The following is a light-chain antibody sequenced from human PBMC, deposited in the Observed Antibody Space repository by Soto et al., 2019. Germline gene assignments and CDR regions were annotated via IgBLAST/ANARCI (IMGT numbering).Light chain of an antibody. CDR1: QGINSY. V-gene: IGKV1-9*01. CDR2: TAS. CDR3: QQLNSYPLT. J-gene: IGKJ4*01. Sequence: DIQLTQSPSFLSASVGDRVTVTCRASQGINSYLAWYQRKPGKAPKLLIYTASTLQSGVPSRFSGSGSGTEFTLTITSLQPEDFAAYYCQQLNSYPLTFGGGTKVDIK.